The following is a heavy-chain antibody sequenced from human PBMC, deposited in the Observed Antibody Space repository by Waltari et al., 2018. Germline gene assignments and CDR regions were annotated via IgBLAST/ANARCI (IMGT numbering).Heavy chain of an antibody. CDR1: GGTFNTYA. Sequence: QVQLVQSGAEVKKPGSSVKVSCKASGGTFNTYAISWVRQAPGQGLEWMGGIIPSFAAPIYAQSFQDRVTITADESTSTAYMELSSLRSEDTAVYYCARGPHNADFYDTSGYPYYFDYWGQGTLVTVSS. D-gene: IGHD3-22*01. CDR2: IIPSFAAP. CDR3: ARGPHNADFYDTSGYPYYFDY. V-gene: IGHV1-69*01. J-gene: IGHJ4*02.